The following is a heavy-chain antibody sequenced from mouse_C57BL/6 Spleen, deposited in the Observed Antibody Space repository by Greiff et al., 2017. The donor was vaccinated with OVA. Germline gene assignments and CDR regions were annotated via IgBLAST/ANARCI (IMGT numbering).Heavy chain of an antibody. CDR1: GYTFTSYW. V-gene: IGHV1-69*01. CDR3: ARNPEGDY. J-gene: IGHJ4*01. CDR2: IDPSDSYT. Sequence: QVHVKQPGAELVMPGASVKLSCKASGYTFTSYWMHWVKQRPGQGLEWIGEIDPSDSYTNYNQKFKGKSTLTVDKSSSTAYMQLSSLTSEDSAVYYCARNPEGDYWGQGTSVTVAS.